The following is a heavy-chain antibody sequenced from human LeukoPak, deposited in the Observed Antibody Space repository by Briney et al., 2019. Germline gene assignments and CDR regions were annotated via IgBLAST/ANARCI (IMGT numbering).Heavy chain of an antibody. V-gene: IGHV4-59*08. Sequence: SEILSLTCTVSDDSISNYYWSWIRQPPGKGLEWIGYIYYSGSTNYNPSLKSRVTISIDTSKNQFSLRLSSVTAADTAIYYCARLLEGLTGYSWTFDIWGQGTKVTVSS. CDR1: DDSISNYY. J-gene: IGHJ3*02. CDR3: ARLLEGLTGYSWTFDI. CDR2: IYYSGST. D-gene: IGHD3-9*01.